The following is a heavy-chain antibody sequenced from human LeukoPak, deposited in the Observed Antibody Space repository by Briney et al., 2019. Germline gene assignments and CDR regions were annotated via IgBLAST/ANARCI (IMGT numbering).Heavy chain of an antibody. Sequence: ASVKVSCKTSGDTFTNYGIRWVRQAPGQGLEWMGWISAYNGNTNYAQKLQGRVTMTTDTSTSTAYMELRSLRSDDTAVYYCARSSGWLYFDYWGQGTLVTVSS. CDR2: ISAYNGNT. CDR1: GDTFTNYG. CDR3: ARSSGWLYFDY. D-gene: IGHD6-19*01. V-gene: IGHV1-18*01. J-gene: IGHJ4*02.